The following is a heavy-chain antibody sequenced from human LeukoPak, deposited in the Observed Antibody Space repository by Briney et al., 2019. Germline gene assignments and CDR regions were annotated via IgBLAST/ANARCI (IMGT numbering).Heavy chain of an antibody. CDR1: GGSISSYY. D-gene: IGHD2-15*01. V-gene: IGHV4-59*01. Sequence: PSETLSLTCTVSGGSISSYYWSWIRQSPGKGLEWIGYIHYSGSTSSSPSLKGRVTVSVDASKDQFSLRLNSVTAADTAVYYCARGLGYCSGGTCFFYYGLDVWGQGTTVTVSS. CDR3: ARGLGYCSGGTCFFYYGLDV. CDR2: IHYSGST. J-gene: IGHJ6*02.